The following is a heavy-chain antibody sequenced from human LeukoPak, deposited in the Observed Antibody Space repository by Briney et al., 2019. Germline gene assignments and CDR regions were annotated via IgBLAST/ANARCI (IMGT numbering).Heavy chain of an antibody. CDR3: ARSSPGDY. V-gene: IGHV1-2*02. CDR2: INPNNGGT. J-gene: IGHJ4*02. Sequence: APVKVSCKASGYTFTAYYIHWVRQAPGQGLEWMGWINPNNGGTHYAQKFQGRVTLTRDSSISTAYMEVRSLRSDDTAVYYCARSSPGDYWGQGTQVTVSS. CDR1: GYTFTAYY. D-gene: IGHD7-27*01.